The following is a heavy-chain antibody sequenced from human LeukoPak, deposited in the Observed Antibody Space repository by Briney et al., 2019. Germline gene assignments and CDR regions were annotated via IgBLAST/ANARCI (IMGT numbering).Heavy chain of an antibody. CDR3: ARKYDSSGYYYALYYYYGMDV. D-gene: IGHD3-22*01. V-gene: IGHV3-21*01. CDR1: GFTFSSYS. Sequence: GSLRLSCAASGFTFSSYSMNWVRPAPGKGLEWVSSISSSSSYIYYADSVKGRFTISRDNAKNSLYPQMNSLRAEDTAVYYCARKYDSSGYYYALYYYYGMDVWGQGTTVTVSS. CDR2: ISSSSSYI. J-gene: IGHJ6*02.